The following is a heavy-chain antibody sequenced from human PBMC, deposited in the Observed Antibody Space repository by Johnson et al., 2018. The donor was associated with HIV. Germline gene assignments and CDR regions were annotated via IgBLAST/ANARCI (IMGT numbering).Heavy chain of an antibody. D-gene: IGHD6-19*01. CDR2: ISSDVSNK. J-gene: IGHJ3*02. V-gene: IGHV3-30-3*01. Sequence: QVQLVESGGGVVQPGRSLRLSCAASGFTFSSFAMHWVRQAPGKGLEWVAVISSDVSNKYYADSVKGRFTIYKDNSKNTLYLQMNSLSAEDTAVYYCAREPGIAVAGTDAFDIWGQGTMVTVSS. CDR3: AREPGIAVAGTDAFDI. CDR1: GFTFSSFA.